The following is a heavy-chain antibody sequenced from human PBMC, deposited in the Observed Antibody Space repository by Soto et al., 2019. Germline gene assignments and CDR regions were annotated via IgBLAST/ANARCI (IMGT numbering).Heavy chain of an antibody. J-gene: IGHJ6*04. D-gene: IGHD3-10*01. Sequence: QVQLVQSGAEVKKPGSSVKVSCKASGGTFSSYAISWVRQAPGQGLEWMGGIIPIFGTANYAQKFQGRVTITADESTSIAYMELSSLRSEDTAVYYCARDLNTMFRGVRSPYYHYGMDVCGKGTTVIVSS. V-gene: IGHV1-69*12. CDR3: ARDLNTMFRGVRSPYYHYGMDV. CDR2: IIPIFGTA. CDR1: GGTFSSYA.